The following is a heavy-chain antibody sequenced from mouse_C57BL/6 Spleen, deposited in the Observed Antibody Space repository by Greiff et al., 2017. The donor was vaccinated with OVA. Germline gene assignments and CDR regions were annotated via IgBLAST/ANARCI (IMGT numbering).Heavy chain of an antibody. V-gene: IGHV3-1*01. CDR2: ISYSGST. CDR1: GYSITSGYD. CDR3: SRWSYWYFDV. J-gene: IGHJ1*03. Sequence: VQLQQSGPGMVKPSQSLSLTCTVPGYSITSGYDWHWIRHFPGNKLEWMGYISYSGSTNYNPSLKSRISITHDTSKNHFFLKLNAVTTEDTATYYCSRWSYWYFDVWGTGTTVTVSS.